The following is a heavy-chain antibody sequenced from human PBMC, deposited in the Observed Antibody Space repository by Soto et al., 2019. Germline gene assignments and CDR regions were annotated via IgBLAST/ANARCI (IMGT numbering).Heavy chain of an antibody. Sequence: QVQLVQSEAEVRKPGASVKVSCKASGYSFTTHGISWVRRAPGHGLEWMGWISAYNGDTHYVQRFQGRLTMTTDTSTRTADMELRSRTSDDTAVYYCARDPPFSGILRGTPLMDVWGQGTTVTVSS. J-gene: IGHJ6*02. CDR1: GYSFTTHG. V-gene: IGHV1-18*04. CDR3: ARDPPFSGILRGTPLMDV. CDR2: ISAYNGDT. D-gene: IGHD4-17*01.